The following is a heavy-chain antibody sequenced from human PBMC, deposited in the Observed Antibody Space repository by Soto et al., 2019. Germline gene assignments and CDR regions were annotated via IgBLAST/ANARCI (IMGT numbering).Heavy chain of an antibody. D-gene: IGHD3-3*01. CDR1: GGSFSSYS. J-gene: IGHJ5*02. V-gene: IGHV4-59*10. CDR2: IYSSGST. CDR3: ARGQRFSDWFDP. Sequence: SETLSLTGAVYGGSFSSYSWSWIRQPPGKGREWIGRIYSSGSTKYNPSLQSRVTMSLDTSNNQFSLRLTPVTAADTAVYYCARGQRFSDWFDPWGQGALVTVSS.